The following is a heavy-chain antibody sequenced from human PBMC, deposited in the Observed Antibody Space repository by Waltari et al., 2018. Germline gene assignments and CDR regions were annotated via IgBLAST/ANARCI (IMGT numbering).Heavy chain of an antibody. V-gene: IGHV1-24*01. CDR3: ASYSGSYYGDDYYYGMDV. CDR1: GYTLTELS. CDR2: FDPEDGET. D-gene: IGHD1-26*01. Sequence: QVQLVQSGAEVKKPGASVKVSCKVSGYTLTELSMHWVRQAPGKGLEWMGGFDPEDGETIYAQKFQGRVTMTEDTSTDTAYMELSSLRSEDTAVYYCASYSGSYYGDDYYYGMDVWGQGTTVTVSS. J-gene: IGHJ6*02.